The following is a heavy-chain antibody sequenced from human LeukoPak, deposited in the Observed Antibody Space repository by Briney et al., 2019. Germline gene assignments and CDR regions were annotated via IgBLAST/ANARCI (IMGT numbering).Heavy chain of an antibody. V-gene: IGHV4-31*03. CDR1: GGSISSGGYY. D-gene: IGHD3-3*01. J-gene: IGHJ5*02. Sequence: SQTLSLTCTVSGGSISSGGYYWSWIRQHPGKGLEWIGYIYYSGSTYYDPSLKSRVTISVDTSKNQFSLKLSSVTAADTAVYYCARGVRFSALDPWGQGTLVTVSS. CDR2: IYYSGST. CDR3: ARGVRFSALDP.